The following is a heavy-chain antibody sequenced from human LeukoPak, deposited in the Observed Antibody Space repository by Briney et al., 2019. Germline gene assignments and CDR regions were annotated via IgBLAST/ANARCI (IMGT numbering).Heavy chain of an antibody. D-gene: IGHD3-9*01. J-gene: IGHJ5*02. CDR2: MNPNSGNT. CDR3: ARGGAYYDISNWFDP. V-gene: IGHV1-8*03. CDR1: GYTFTSYD. Sequence: ASVKVSCKASGYTFTSYDINWVRQATGQGLEWMGWMNPNSGNTGYAQKFQGRVTITRNTSISTAYMELSGLRSEDTAVYYCARGGAYYDISNWFDPWGQGTLVTVSS.